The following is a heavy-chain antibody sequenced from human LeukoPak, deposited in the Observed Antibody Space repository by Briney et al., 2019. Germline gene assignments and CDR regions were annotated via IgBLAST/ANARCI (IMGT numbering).Heavy chain of an antibody. D-gene: IGHD3-22*01. CDR2: IYYSGST. CDR1: GGSISSSSCY. Sequence: PSETLSLTCTVSGGSISSSSCYWGWIRQPPGKGLEWIGSIYYSGSTYYNPSLKSRVTISVDTSKNQFSLKLSSVTAADTAVYYCARTYYYDSSGFEKFDYWGQGTLVTVSS. CDR3: ARTYYYDSSGFEKFDY. J-gene: IGHJ4*02. V-gene: IGHV4-39*01.